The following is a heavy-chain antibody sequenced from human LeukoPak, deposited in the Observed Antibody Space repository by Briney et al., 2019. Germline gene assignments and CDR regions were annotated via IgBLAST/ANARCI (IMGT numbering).Heavy chain of an antibody. Sequence: PGGSLRLSCAPSGFTFSTYAMSWVRQAPGKGLEWVSHISGSGGSTYHADSVKGRFTISRDNSKNTVYLQMNSLRAEDTAVYYCAKTTAGHSSGRDPGWPVDYWGQGTLVTVSS. D-gene: IGHD6-19*01. V-gene: IGHV3-23*01. CDR1: GFTFSTYA. J-gene: IGHJ4*02. CDR2: ISGSGGST. CDR3: AKTTAGHSSGRDPGWPVDY.